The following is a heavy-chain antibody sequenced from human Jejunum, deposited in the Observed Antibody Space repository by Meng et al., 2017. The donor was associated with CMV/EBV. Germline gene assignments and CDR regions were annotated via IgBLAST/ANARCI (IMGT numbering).Heavy chain of an antibody. D-gene: IGHD2/OR15-2a*01. J-gene: IGHJ4*02. CDR2: IKNKIAGGTT. V-gene: IGHV3-15*07. CDR1: GFIFSDAW. CDR3: TPHSTLDY. Sequence: CGHSGFIFSDAWMNWVSQVPGKGLEWVGRIKNKIAGGTTDYAAPVKGRFTISRDDSKNTLYLQMNSLQIEDTGVYYCTPHSTLDYWGQGTLVTVSS.